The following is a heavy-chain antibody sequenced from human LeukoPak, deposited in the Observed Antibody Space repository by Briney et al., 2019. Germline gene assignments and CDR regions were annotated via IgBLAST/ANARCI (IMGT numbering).Heavy chain of an antibody. V-gene: IGHV1-69*13. D-gene: IGHD3-22*01. J-gene: IGHJ3*02. CDR1: GGTFSSYA. CDR2: IIPIFDTA. CDR3: ARPWYYYDSSGYSDPSDAFDI. Sequence: ASVKVSCKASGGTFSSYAISWVRQAPGQGLEWMGGIIPIFDTANYAQKFQGRVTITADESTSTAYMELSSLRSEDTAVYYCARPWYYYDSSGYSDPSDAFDIWGQGTMVTVSS.